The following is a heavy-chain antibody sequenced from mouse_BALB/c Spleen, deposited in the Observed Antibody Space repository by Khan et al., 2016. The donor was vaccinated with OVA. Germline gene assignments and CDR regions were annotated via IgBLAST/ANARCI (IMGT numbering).Heavy chain of an antibody. V-gene: IGHV3-2*02. D-gene: IGHD1-1*01. J-gene: IGHJ4*01. CDR1: GYSITSNYA. Sequence: EVQLQESGPGLVKPSQSLSLTCTVTGYSITSNYAWNWIRQFPGNKLEWMGYISYSGSTSYNPSLKSRISITRDTSKNQFFLQLNSVTTEDTATYYCARSKYYGYAMDYWGQGTSVTVSS. CDR2: ISYSGST. CDR3: ARSKYYGYAMDY.